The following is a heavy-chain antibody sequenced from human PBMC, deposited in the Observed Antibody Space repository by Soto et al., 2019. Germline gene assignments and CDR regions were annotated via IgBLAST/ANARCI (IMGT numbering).Heavy chain of an antibody. Sequence: GASVKVSCKVSGYTSYAYFIHWVRQAPGQGLEWMGWISAYNGNTNYAQKLQGRVTMTTDTSTSTAYMELRSLRSDDTAVYYCARVKQWLDWYFDLWGRGTPVTVSS. CDR2: ISAYNGNT. V-gene: IGHV1-18*01. CDR3: ARVKQWLDWYFDL. D-gene: IGHD6-19*01. J-gene: IGHJ2*01. CDR1: GYTSYAYF.